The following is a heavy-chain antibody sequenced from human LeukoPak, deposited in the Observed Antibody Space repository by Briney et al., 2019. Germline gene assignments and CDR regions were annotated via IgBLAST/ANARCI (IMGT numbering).Heavy chain of an antibody. CDR3: TRSVRNGHIDY. CDR2: MNPNSGNT. V-gene: IGHV1-8*01. D-gene: IGHD2-21*01. Sequence: ASVKVSCKASGYTFTSYDINWVRQATGQGPEWMGWMNPNSGNTGYAQKFQGRVTMTRSTSISTAYMELSSLTFEDTAVYYCTRSVRNGHIDYWGQGTLVTVSS. J-gene: IGHJ4*02. CDR1: GYTFTSYD.